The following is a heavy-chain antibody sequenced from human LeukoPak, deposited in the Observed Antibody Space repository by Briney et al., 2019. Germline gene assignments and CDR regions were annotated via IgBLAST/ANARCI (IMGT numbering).Heavy chain of an antibody. J-gene: IGHJ5*02. CDR2: ISYDGSNK. CDR3: ASTRPPDCSSTSCYGMRFDP. V-gene: IGHV3-30-3*01. D-gene: IGHD2-2*01. Sequence: GGSLRLSCAASGFTFSSYAMHWVRQAPGKGLEWVAVISYDGSNKYYADSVKGRFTISRDNSKNTLYLQMNSLRAEDTAVYYCASTRPPDCSSTSCYGMRFDPWGQGTLVTVSS. CDR1: GFTFSSYA.